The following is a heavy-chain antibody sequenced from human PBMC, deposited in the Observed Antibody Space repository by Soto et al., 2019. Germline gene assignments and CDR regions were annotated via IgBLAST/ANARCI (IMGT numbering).Heavy chain of an antibody. CDR1: GGTFSSYA. CDR3: ARSYYDSSGYYYFRYFDY. J-gene: IGHJ4*02. D-gene: IGHD3-22*01. CDR2: IIPIFGTA. Sequence: SVKVSCQASGGTFSSYAISWVRQAPGQGLEWMGGIIPIFGTANYAQKFQGRVTITADESTSTAYMELSSLRSEDTAVYYCARSYYDSSGYYYFRYFDYWGQGTLVTVSS. V-gene: IGHV1-69*13.